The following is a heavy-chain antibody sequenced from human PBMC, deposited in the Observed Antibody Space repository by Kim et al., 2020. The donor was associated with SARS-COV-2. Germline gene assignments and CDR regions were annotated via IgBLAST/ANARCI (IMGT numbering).Heavy chain of an antibody. CDR3: AKVGVHSMDV. V-gene: IGHV3-30-3*02. Sequence: NKKNSNTVKRRITITSDNSKNTLYRQMNSLRAEDTAVYYCAKVGVHSMDVWSQGTTVTVSS. J-gene: IGHJ6*02. CDR2: NK.